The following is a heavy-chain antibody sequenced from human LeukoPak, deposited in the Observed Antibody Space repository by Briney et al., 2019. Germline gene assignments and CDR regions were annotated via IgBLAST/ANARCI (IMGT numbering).Heavy chain of an antibody. CDR3: ARGSKRFVGVFYYFGL. CDR2: ISSSSGST. Sequence: GGSLRLSCAGSGFTFSDSFMSWIRQAPGRRLEWVAYISSSSGSTNYADSVKGRFAISRDNAKNSLYLQMNNLSAEDTAVYYCARGSKRFVGVFYYFGLWGRGTLVTVSS. J-gene: IGHJ2*01. CDR1: GFTFSDSF. D-gene: IGHD2-21*01. V-gene: IGHV3-11*05.